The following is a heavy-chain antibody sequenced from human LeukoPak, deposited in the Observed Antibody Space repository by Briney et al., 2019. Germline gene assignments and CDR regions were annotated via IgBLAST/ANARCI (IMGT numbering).Heavy chain of an antibody. V-gene: IGHV3-48*01. Sequence: PGGSLRLSCVASGFTFSSYSMNWVRQAPGKGPEWVSYISSSSDTIYYADSVKGRFTISRDNAQNSLYLQMNSLRAEDTAVYYCARLGGSWYRGAFDIWGQGTMVTVSS. CDR3: ARLGGSWYRGAFDI. CDR2: ISSSSDTI. CDR1: GFTFSSYS. J-gene: IGHJ3*02. D-gene: IGHD6-13*01.